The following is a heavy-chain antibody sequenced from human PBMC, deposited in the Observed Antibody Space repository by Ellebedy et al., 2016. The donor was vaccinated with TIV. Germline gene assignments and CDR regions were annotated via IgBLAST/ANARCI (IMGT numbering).Heavy chain of an antibody. CDR3: ARDYYGSGSYSSD. Sequence: GESLKISCAASGFTFSDYYMSWIRQAPGKGLEWVSYMSSSGSTIYYADSVKGRFTISRDNAKNSLYLRMNSLRAEDTAVYYCARDYYGSGSYSSDWGQGTLVTVSS. CDR2: MSSSGSTI. V-gene: IGHV3-11*04. CDR1: GFTFSDYY. D-gene: IGHD3-10*01. J-gene: IGHJ4*02.